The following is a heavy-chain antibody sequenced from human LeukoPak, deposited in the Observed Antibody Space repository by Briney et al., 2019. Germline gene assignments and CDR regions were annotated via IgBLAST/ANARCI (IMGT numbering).Heavy chain of an antibody. J-gene: IGHJ4*02. Sequence: GESLKISCKGSGYSFSTYWINWVGQMPGKGLEWMGRIDLSDSYTNYSPSIQGHVTISADKSVSTAYLQWSSLKASDTAMYYCARLTLGADGFHYWGQGTLVTVSS. CDR2: IDLSDSYT. D-gene: IGHD6-13*01. CDR1: GYSFSTYW. CDR3: ARLTLGADGFHY. V-gene: IGHV5-10-1*01.